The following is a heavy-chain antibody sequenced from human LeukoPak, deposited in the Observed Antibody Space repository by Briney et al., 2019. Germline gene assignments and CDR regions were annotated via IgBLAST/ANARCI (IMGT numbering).Heavy chain of an antibody. Sequence: GASVKVSCKASGYTFTSYNINWVRQAPGQGLEWMGIINPSGGSTSYAQKFQGRVTMTRDTSTSTVYMELSSLRSEDTAVYYCARESSITIFGVSGGNWFDPWGQGTLVTVSS. D-gene: IGHD3-3*01. J-gene: IGHJ5*02. CDR1: GYTFTSYN. CDR2: INPSGGST. V-gene: IGHV1-46*01. CDR3: ARESSITIFGVSGGNWFDP.